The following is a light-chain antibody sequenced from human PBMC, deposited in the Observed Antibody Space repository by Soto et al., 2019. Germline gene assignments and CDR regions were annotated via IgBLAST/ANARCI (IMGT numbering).Light chain of an antibody. V-gene: IGLV1-40*01. J-gene: IGLJ1*01. CDR1: SSNIGADYD. CDR2: VNN. CDR3: QSYDNSLSGWV. Sequence: VLTDPPSVSGAPWHRVSISFTGSSSNIGADYDVHWYQHLPGTAPKLLIQVNNNRPSGVPDRFSGSKSGTSASLAITGLQAEDEADYYCQSYDNSLSGWVFGTGTKVTVL.